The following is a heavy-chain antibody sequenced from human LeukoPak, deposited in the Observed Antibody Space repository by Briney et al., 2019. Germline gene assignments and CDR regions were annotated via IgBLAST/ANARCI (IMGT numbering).Heavy chain of an antibody. D-gene: IGHD3-10*01. CDR1: GFTFSSYS. V-gene: IGHV3-21*01. CDR3: ARAMVRGVRPWCAFDI. Sequence: PGGSLRLSCAASGFTFSSYSMNWVRQAPGKGLEWVSSISSSSSYIYYADSVKGRFTISRDNAKNSLYLQMNSLRAEDTAVYYCARAMVRGVRPWCAFDIWGQGTMVTVSS. J-gene: IGHJ3*02. CDR2: ISSSSSYI.